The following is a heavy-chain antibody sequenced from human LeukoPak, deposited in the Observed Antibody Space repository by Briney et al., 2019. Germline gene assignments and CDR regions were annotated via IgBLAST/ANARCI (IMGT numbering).Heavy chain of an antibody. D-gene: IGHD1-26*01. CDR1: GYSFTSYW. Sequence: ESLKISCKGSGYSFTSYWIVWVRQMPGKGLEWMGIIYPGDSDTTYSPSFQGQVTISADKSISTAYLQWSSLKAPDTAIYYCARHRVATADGMDVWGKGTTVTVSS. V-gene: IGHV5-51*01. CDR2: IYPGDSDT. J-gene: IGHJ6*04. CDR3: ARHRVATADGMDV.